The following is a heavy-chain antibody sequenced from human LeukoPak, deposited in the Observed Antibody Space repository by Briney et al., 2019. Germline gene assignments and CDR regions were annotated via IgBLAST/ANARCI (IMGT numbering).Heavy chain of an antibody. CDR3: ARHRGARLSPIDY. V-gene: IGHV4-39*01. J-gene: IGHJ4*02. Sequence: SETLSLTCTVSGYSISSSYYWGWIRQPPGKGLEWIGSIYYSGNTYYNPSLKSRVTLSVDTSKTQFSLKLNSVTAADTAVYYCARHRGARLSPIDYWGQGTLVTVSS. CDR2: IYYSGNT. D-gene: IGHD3-16*02. CDR1: GYSISSSYY.